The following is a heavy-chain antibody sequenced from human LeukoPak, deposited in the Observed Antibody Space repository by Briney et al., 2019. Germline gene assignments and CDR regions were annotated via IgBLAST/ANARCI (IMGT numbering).Heavy chain of an antibody. D-gene: IGHD1-26*01. CDR3: ARDNPDSGSQYYFDY. CDR1: GFTFSSYA. V-gene: IGHV3-30-3*01. CDR2: ISYDGSNK. J-gene: IGHJ4*02. Sequence: GGSLRLSCAASGFTFSSYAMPWVRQAPGKGLEWVAVISYDGSNKYYADSVKGRFTISRDNSKNTLYLQMNSLRAEDTAVYYCARDNPDSGSQYYFDYWGQGTLVTVSS.